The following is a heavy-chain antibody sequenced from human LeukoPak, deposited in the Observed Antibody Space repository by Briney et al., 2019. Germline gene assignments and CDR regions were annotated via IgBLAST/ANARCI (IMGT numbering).Heavy chain of an antibody. J-gene: IGHJ4*02. CDR1: GFTFSSYV. D-gene: IGHD3-22*01. CDR2: ISGTYGST. V-gene: IGHV3-23*01. CDR3: AKDLVSSGYYDY. Sequence: PGGSLRLSCAASGFTFSSYVMTWVRQAPGKGLEWVSGISGTYGSTYYADSVKGRFTISRDNSRNTLYLQMNSLRAEDTAVYYCAKDLVSSGYYDYWGQGTLVTVSS.